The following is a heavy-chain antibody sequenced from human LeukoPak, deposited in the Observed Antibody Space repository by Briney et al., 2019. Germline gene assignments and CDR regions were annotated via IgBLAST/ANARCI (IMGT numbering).Heavy chain of an antibody. CDR3: ARGTIAVAPRGSYYYYMDV. D-gene: IGHD6-19*01. CDR2: MNPNSGNT. V-gene: IGHV1-8*01. J-gene: IGHJ6*03. CDR1: GYTFTSYD. Sequence: ASVKVSCKASGYTFTSYDINWVRQATGQGLEWMGWMNPNSGNTGYAQKFQGRVTMTRNTSISTAYMELSSLRSEDTAVYYCARGTIAVAPRGSYYYYMDVWGKGTTVTVSS.